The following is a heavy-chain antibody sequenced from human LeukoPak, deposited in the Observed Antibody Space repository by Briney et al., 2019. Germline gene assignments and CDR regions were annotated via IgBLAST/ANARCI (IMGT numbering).Heavy chain of an antibody. CDR2: IYYSGSN. J-gene: IGHJ4*02. Sequence: NPSETLSLTCTVSGGSIGSSSYYWGWIRQPPGKGLAWIGSIYYSGSNYYNPSLKSRVTISVDTSKNQFSLKLSSVTAADTAVYYCASLRERSYYARGFDYWGQGTLVTVSS. CDR3: ASLRERSYYARGFDY. CDR1: GGSIGSSSYY. V-gene: IGHV4-39*01. D-gene: IGHD1-26*01.